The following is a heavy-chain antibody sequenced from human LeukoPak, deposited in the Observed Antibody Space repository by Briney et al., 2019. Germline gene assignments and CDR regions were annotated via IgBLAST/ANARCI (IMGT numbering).Heavy chain of an antibody. J-gene: IGHJ5*02. CDR3: ARDLGFLGALDP. Sequence: PSETLSLTCTVSGGSISSYYWSWIRQPPGKGLEWIGYIYYSGSTNYNPSLKSRVTISVDTSKNQFSLKLSSVTAADTAVYYCARDLGFLGALDPWGQGTLVTVSS. CDR1: GGSISSYY. CDR2: IYYSGST. V-gene: IGHV4-59*01. D-gene: IGHD3-16*01.